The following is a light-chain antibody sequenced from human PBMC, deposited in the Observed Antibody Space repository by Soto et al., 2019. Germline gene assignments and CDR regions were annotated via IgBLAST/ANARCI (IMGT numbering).Light chain of an antibody. V-gene: IGKV3-15*01. J-gene: IGKJ1*01. CDR1: QSVSSN. CDR2: GAS. CDR3: KQNNNWPRT. Sequence: EIVMTQSPATLSVSPGERATLSCRASQSVSSNLAWYQQKPGQAPRLLIYGASTGATGIPARFSGSGSGTEFTLTISSLQSEDFAVYYCKQNNNWPRTFGQGTKVDI.